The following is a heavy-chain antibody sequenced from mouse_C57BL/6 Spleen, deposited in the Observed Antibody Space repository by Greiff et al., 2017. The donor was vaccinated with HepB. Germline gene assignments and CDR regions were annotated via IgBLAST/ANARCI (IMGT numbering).Heavy chain of an antibody. V-gene: IGHV1-7*01. J-gene: IGHJ4*01. Sequence: VKLMESGAELAKPGASVKLSCKASGYTFTSYWMHWVKQRPGQGLEWIGYINPSSGYTKYNQKFKDKATLTADKSSSTAYMQLSSLTYEDSAVYYCARWDYGSGDAMDYWGQGTSVTVSS. CDR2: INPSSGYT. D-gene: IGHD1-1*01. CDR1: GYTFTSYW. CDR3: ARWDYGSGDAMDY.